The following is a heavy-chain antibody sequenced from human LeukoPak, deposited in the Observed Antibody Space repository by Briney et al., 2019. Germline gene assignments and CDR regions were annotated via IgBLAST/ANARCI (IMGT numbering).Heavy chain of an antibody. CDR1: GLTFGDHG. CDR2: ISGSGGST. J-gene: IGHJ4*02. V-gene: IGHV3-23*01. D-gene: IGHD1-26*01. Sequence: PGGSLRLSCAASGLTFGDHGMSWVRQAPGKGLEWVSAISGSGGSTYYADSVKGRFTISRDNSKNTLYLQMNSLRAEDTAVYYCAKLGGSYRFDYWGQGTLVTVSS. CDR3: AKLGGSYRFDY.